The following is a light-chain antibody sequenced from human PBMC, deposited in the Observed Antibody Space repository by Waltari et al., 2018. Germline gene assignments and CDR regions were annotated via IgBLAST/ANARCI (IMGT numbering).Light chain of an antibody. V-gene: IGKV1-39*01. J-gene: IGKJ2*01. CDR1: QSIATY. CDR2: AAS. CDR3: QQSYSTWIT. Sequence: DIQMTQSPSSLSASIGDRVTITCRASQSIATYLNWYQQKPRKGPKLLIYAASSLQSGVPSRFSGSGSGTDFTLTINSLQPEDFATYYCQQSYSTWITFGQGTKLEI.